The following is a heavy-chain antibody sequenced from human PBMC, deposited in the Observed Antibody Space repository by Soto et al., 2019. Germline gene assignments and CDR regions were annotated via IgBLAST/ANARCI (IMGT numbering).Heavy chain of an antibody. J-gene: IGHJ4*02. CDR1: GFTFSNYW. D-gene: IGHD2-2*01. V-gene: IGHV3-74*03. CDR2: VNPDGSIT. Sequence: PGGSLRLSCTASGFTFSNYWVNWVRQAPGKGLVWVSRVNPDGSITTYADSVKGRFSISRDNARNTVYLQMDSLRGYDTAVYFCARGPLSDALYLDYWGQGTLVTVSS. CDR3: ARGPLSDALYLDY.